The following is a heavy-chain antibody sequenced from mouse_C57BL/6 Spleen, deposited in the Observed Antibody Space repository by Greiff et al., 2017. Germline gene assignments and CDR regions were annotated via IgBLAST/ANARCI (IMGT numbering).Heavy chain of an antibody. Sequence: QVQLQQSGAELARPGASVKLSCKASGYTFTSYGISWVKQRTGQGLEWIGAIYPRSGNTYYNEKFKGKATLTADKSSSTAYMELRSLTSEDSAVYFCADYGSSYGYWGQGTTLTVSS. J-gene: IGHJ2*01. V-gene: IGHV1-81*01. D-gene: IGHD1-1*01. CDR1: GYTFTSYG. CDR3: ADYGSSYGY. CDR2: IYPRSGNT.